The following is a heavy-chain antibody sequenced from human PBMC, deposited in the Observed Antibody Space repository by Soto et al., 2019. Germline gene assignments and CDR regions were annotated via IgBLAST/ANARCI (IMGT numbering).Heavy chain of an antibody. V-gene: IGHV3-23*01. CDR3: TRWNGYGDL. CDR2: VSGGSGVT. Sequence: EMQLLDSGGGLVQPGGSLRLSCVVSGFSFSTYGVTWVRQAPGKGLEWVCGVSGGSGVTHYTDSVKGRFTISGDDSQNTAYLQMHGLRGEDTAVYYCTRWNGYGDLCGQGTLVTVSS. J-gene: IGHJ5*02. CDR1: GFSFSTYG. D-gene: IGHD1-1*01.